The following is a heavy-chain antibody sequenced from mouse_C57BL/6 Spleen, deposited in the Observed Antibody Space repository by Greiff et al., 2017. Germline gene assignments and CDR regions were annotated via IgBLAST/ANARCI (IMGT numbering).Heavy chain of an antibody. D-gene: IGHD3-1*01. CDR1: GFNIKDDY. Sequence: EVQLQQSGAELVRPGASVKLSCTASGFNIKDDYMHWVKQRPEQGLEWIGWIDPENGDTEYASKFQGKATITADTSSNTAYLQRSSLTSEDTAVYYCTGSDAMDYWGQGTSVTVSS. CDR3: TGSDAMDY. J-gene: IGHJ4*01. CDR2: IDPENGDT. V-gene: IGHV14-4*01.